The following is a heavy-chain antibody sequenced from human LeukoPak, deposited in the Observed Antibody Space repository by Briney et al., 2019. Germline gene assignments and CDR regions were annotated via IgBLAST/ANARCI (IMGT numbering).Heavy chain of an antibody. Sequence: GGSLRLSCAASGFTFSSYEMTWVRQAPGKGLEWVSKISSSGSAIYYADSVKGRFTISRDNAKSTLYLQMNSLRAEGTAVYYCARGGSLGYWGQGTLVTVSS. V-gene: IGHV3-48*03. CDR1: GFTFSSYE. CDR3: ARGGSLGY. CDR2: ISSSGSAI. J-gene: IGHJ4*02. D-gene: IGHD6-19*01.